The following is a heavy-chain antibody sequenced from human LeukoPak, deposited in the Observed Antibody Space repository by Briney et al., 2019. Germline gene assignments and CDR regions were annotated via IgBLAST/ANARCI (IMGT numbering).Heavy chain of an antibody. V-gene: IGHV3-11*01. Sequence: PGGSLRLSCEASGFTFSAYYMSWIRQAPGKGLEWVSDISDSGSNLYYLDSVKGRFTISRDNAKNSLYLQMNSLRAEDTAVYYCAKAFYSNVALAGTRGPFDIWGQGTMVTVSS. CDR1: GFTFSAYY. CDR2: ISDSGSNL. CDR3: AKAFYSNVALAGTRGPFDI. J-gene: IGHJ3*02. D-gene: IGHD6-19*01.